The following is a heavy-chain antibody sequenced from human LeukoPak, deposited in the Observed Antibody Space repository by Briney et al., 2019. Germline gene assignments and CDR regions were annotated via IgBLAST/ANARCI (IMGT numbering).Heavy chain of an antibody. CDR2: INHSGRT. CDR3: ARARYFDPHHRYYYYYYMDV. Sequence: SETLSLTCAVYGGSFSGYYWSWIRQPPGKGLEWIGEINHSGRTNYNPSLNSRVTISVDTSKNQFSLKLSSVTAADTAVYYCARARYFDPHHRYYYYYYMDVWGKGTPVTVSS. V-gene: IGHV4-34*01. D-gene: IGHD3-9*01. J-gene: IGHJ6*03. CDR1: GGSFSGYY.